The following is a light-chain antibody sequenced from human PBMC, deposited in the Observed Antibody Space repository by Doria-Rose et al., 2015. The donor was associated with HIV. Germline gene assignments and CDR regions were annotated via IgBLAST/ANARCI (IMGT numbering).Light chain of an antibody. Sequence: PNPMIYDVSNRPSGVSHRFSGSKTGNTASLTISGLQAEDEADYYCSSYTTSSTLVLGGGTKLTVL. CDR2: DVS. J-gene: IGLJ3*02. CDR3: SSYTTSSTLV. V-gene: IGLV2-14*03.